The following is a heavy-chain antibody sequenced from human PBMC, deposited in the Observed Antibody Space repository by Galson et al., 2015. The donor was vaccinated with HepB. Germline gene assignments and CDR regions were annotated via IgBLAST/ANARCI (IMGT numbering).Heavy chain of an antibody. V-gene: IGHV5-51*01. Sequence: QSGAEVKKPGESLRISCTGSGSKFPNNWIAWVRQMSGKGLEWMGIIYPGDSETRYSPSFQGQVNLSVDKSINTAYLQWSSLKAFDTAMYYCATHVAAPGYNYAFDIWGQGTMVTVSS. CDR1: GSKFPNNW. D-gene: IGHD6-13*01. CDR3: ATHVAAPGYNYAFDI. J-gene: IGHJ3*02. CDR2: IYPGDSET.